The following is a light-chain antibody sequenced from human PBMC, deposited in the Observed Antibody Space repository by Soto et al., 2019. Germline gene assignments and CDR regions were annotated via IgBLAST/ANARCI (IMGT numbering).Light chain of an antibody. V-gene: IGKV3-11*01. J-gene: IGKJ5*01. CDR3: QQRSNWPPVIT. Sequence: EIVLTQSPATLSLSPGERATLSCRASQSFSSYLAWYQQKPGQAPRLLIYDASKRATGIPVRFSGRGSGTDFTLTISSLEPDDFAVYYCQQRSNWPPVITFGQGTRLEIK. CDR1: QSFSSY. CDR2: DAS.